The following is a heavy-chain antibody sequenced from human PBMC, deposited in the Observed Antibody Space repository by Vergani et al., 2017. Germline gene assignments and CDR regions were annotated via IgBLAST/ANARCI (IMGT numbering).Heavy chain of an antibody. CDR3: YTDYHDY. CDR2: IRSKNDGGTA. Sequence: VQLAESGGGRVQPGRSLRLSCAASGFSFSSHAINWVRQAPGKGLEWIGRIRSKNDGGTADYAAPLKGRFTISRDDSKDSAFLLVNNLKTEDTAVYFCYTDYHDYWGQGTLVTVSS. V-gene: IGHV3-15*01. CDR1: GFSFSSHA. J-gene: IGHJ4*02. D-gene: IGHD2-2*02.